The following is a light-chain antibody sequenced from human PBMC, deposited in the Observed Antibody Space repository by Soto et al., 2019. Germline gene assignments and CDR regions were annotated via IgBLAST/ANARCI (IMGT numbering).Light chain of an antibody. Sequence: QSVLTQPPSVSGAPGRRVTISCTGSSSNIGAGYDVHWYQQLPGTAPKLLIHGNSNRPSGVPDRFSGSKSGTSASLAITGVQAEDEADYYCQSYDTSLSGYVFGTGTKLTVL. CDR2: GNS. V-gene: IGLV1-40*01. CDR3: QSYDTSLSGYV. J-gene: IGLJ1*01. CDR1: SSNIGAGYD.